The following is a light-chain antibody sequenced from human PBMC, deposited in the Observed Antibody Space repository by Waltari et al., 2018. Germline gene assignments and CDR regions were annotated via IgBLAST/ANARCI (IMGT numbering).Light chain of an antibody. CDR3: SSFTSSSSFV. CDR1: IRDVGGYKY. J-gene: IGLJ1*01. CDR2: DVV. V-gene: IGLV2-14*01. Sequence: QSALTQPAYVPGPPGQSINISCPGTIRDVGGYKYIPWYQHHPGDAPRLLIYDVVKRPSGVSSRFSGSKSDNTARLTISGLQAADEAHYYCSSFTSSSSFVFGSGTKVTV.